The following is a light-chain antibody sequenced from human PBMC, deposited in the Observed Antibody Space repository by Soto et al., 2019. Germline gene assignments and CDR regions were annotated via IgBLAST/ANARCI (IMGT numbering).Light chain of an antibody. CDR1: HDIGNS. CDR3: QKSDHLPL. CDR2: DAY. V-gene: IGKV1-33*01. Sequence: DVQMTQSPPSLSASVVDRFTITSHASHDIGNSLNLYQAKPGQAPKLVIYDAYNLETGVPSTFSGSGYGTLFTFTISGLRPEDIATYYCQKSDHLPLFGPGTKVDNK. J-gene: IGKJ3*01.